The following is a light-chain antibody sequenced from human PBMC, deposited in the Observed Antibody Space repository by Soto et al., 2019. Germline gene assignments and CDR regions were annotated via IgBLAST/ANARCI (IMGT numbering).Light chain of an antibody. V-gene: IGKV1-9*01. J-gene: IGKJ4*01. CDR3: QQLNGYLALT. CDR1: QGISSY. Sequence: DIQLTQSPSLLSASVGDRVTITCRASQGISSYVAWYQQKPGKAPKLLIYDASTLERGVPSRFSGSGSGTEFTLTISSLQPEDFATYYCQQLNGYLALTFGGGTTVEIK. CDR2: DAS.